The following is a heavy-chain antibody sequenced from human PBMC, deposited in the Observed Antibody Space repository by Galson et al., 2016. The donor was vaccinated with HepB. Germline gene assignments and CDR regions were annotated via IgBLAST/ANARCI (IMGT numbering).Heavy chain of an antibody. Sequence: SVKVSCKAPGYTFSIYGISWVRQAPGQGLEWMGWINLYNGNTHYAQKLQGRVTMTTDTSRSTAYMELRSLRSDDTAVYYCARDLLGHYGDYADFDSWGQGTLVTVSS. J-gene: IGHJ4*02. CDR1: GYTFSIYG. D-gene: IGHD4-17*01. CDR3: ARDLLGHYGDYADFDS. CDR2: INLYNGNT. V-gene: IGHV1-18*01.